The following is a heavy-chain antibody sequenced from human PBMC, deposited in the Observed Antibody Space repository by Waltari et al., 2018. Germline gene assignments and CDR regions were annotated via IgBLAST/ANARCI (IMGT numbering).Heavy chain of an antibody. D-gene: IGHD1-1*01. CDR3: ARVARRTYRSPVPGRHYYYGMDV. CDR1: GFTFSTYW. CDR2: ISSDASDT. Sequence: EEHLVESGGGLVQPGDSLRLSCAASGFTFSTYWMNWVRQAPGTGPLWVSRISSDASDTAYADSVKGRFTISRDNAKNTLYLQMNRLRAEDTAVYYCARVARRTYRSPVPGRHYYYGMDVWGQGTTVTVSS. V-gene: IGHV3-74*03. J-gene: IGHJ6*02.